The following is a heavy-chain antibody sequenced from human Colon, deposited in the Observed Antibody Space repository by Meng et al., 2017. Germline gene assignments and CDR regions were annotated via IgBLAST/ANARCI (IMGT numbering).Heavy chain of an antibody. D-gene: IGHD3-9*01. Sequence: VEVEDAGPVLGHPSVPLSPFGNVSGCCISDYYWNWSRQPVGKGLEWIGHIRGSGSKNFNPSLKSRVTMSVDTFKNQFSLKLYSVTAADTAVYFCARDQDYFDNGLSWPWLDPWGQGTLVTVSS. CDR3: ARDQDYFDNGLSWPWLDP. CDR2: IRGSGSK. V-gene: IGHV4-4*07. CDR1: GCCISDYY. J-gene: IGHJ5*02.